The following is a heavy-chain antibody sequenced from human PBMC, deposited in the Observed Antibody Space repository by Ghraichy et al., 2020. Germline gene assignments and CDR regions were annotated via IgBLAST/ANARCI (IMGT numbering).Heavy chain of an antibody. Sequence: SETLSLTCTVSGGSMSTYYWSWIRQPPGKGLEWIGCVYHSGSTNYNPSLRSRVTISVDTSKNHFSLKLSSVTAADTAVYYCARGYSSSSLWFDPWGQGTLVTVSS. CDR2: VYHSGST. V-gene: IGHV4-59*01. CDR3: ARGYSSSSLWFDP. D-gene: IGHD6-6*01. J-gene: IGHJ5*02. CDR1: GGSMSTYY.